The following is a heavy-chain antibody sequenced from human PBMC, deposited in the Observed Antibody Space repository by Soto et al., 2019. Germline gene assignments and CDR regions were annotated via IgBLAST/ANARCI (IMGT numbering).Heavy chain of an antibody. D-gene: IGHD6-6*01. J-gene: IGHJ5*02. CDR1: GYTFTGYY. V-gene: IGHV1-2*02. Sequence: ASVKVFCKASGYTFTGYYMHWVRQAPGQGLEWMGWINPNSGGTNYAQKFQGGVTMTRDTSISTAYMELGRLGSDETAVYYCARGSYTTPSIAARIRFDPWGQGTLVTVSS. CDR3: ARGSYTTPSIAARIRFDP. CDR2: INPNSGGT.